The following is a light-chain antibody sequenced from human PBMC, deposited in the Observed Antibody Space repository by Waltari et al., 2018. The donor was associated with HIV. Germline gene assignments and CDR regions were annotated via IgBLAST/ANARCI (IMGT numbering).Light chain of an antibody. CDR1: HSDINNFDF. CDR2: GVS. CDR3: SSYTKSKSRL. Sequence: QSALTQPASVSGSPGQSVTISCSGDHSDINNFDFVSWYHQYPNLAPRLIIIGVSTRPSGISHRLSAFGSGNTASLTISEHHAEDEADYYCSSYTKSKSRLFGGGTILTAL. J-gene: IGLJ2*01. V-gene: IGLV2-14*03.